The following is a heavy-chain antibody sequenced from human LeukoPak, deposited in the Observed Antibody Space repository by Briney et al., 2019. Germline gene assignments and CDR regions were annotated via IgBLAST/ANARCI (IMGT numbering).Heavy chain of an antibody. V-gene: IGHV4-34*01. CDR1: GGSFSGYY. CDR2: INHSGST. D-gene: IGHD4-23*01. CDR3: ARGSNYGGNFPFEY. Sequence: SETLSLTCAVYGGSFSGYYWSWIRHPPGKGLEWIGEINHSGSTNYNPSLKSRVTISVDTSKNQFSLKLSSVTAADTAVYYCARGSNYGGNFPFEYWGQGTLVTVSS. J-gene: IGHJ4*02.